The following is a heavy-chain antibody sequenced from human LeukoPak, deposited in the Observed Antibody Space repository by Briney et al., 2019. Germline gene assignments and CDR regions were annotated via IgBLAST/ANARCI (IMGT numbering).Heavy chain of an antibody. D-gene: IGHD3-10*01. J-gene: IGHJ5*02. Sequence: AAVKDSCKASGYTFTSYDINSVRRAIGQGLEWMGWMNTNSGNTGYAQKFQGRVTITRNTSISTAYMELSSLRSEDTAVYYCARGGDPQLGNNWFDPWSQGTLVTVSS. CDR3: ARGGDPQLGNNWFDP. CDR1: GYTFTSYD. V-gene: IGHV1-8*03. CDR2: MNTNSGNT.